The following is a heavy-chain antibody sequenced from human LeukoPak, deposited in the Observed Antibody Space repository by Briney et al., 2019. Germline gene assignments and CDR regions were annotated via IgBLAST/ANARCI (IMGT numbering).Heavy chain of an antibody. V-gene: IGHV7-4-1*02. J-gene: IGHJ4*02. CDR1: GYTFTSYA. Sequence: ASVKVSCKASGYTFTSYAMNWVRQAPGQGLEWMGWINTNTGNPTYAQGFTGRFVFPLDTSVSTAYLQISSLKAEDTAVYYCARDLSGVTGYTYGRGIDYWGQGTLVTVSS. D-gene: IGHD5-18*01. CDR2: INTNTGNP. CDR3: ARDLSGVTGYTYGRGIDY.